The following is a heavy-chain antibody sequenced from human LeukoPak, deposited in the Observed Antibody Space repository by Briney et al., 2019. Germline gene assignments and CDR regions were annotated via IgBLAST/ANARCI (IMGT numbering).Heavy chain of an antibody. J-gene: IGHJ6*03. CDR1: GYIFTDYY. CDR2: VDPENGET. Sequence: GASVKVSCKASGYIFTDYYMNWVRQAPGQGPEWMGRVDPENGETIYADNFQGRVTITSDTSTETSYVELRNLRSDDTAIYYCTKGSGVKNPLMDFWGRGTTVTVSS. CDR3: TKGSGVKNPLMDF. V-gene: IGHV1-69-2*01. D-gene: IGHD3-10*01.